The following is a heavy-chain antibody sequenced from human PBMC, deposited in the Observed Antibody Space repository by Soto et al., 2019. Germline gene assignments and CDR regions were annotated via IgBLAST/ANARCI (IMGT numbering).Heavy chain of an antibody. J-gene: IGHJ4*02. D-gene: IGHD4-4*01. CDR1: GFTFNAYA. CDR3: ARVASDYINSVDH. Sequence: VQLLESGGGLVQPGGSLRLSCAASGFTFNAYAMTWVRQAPGKGLEWVSAIGGSGGNRYYAGSVRGRFTISRDNSKDTVDLQMNSLRVEDTAGYYCARVASDYINSVDHWGQGILVSVSS. V-gene: IGHV3-23*01. CDR2: IGGSGGNR.